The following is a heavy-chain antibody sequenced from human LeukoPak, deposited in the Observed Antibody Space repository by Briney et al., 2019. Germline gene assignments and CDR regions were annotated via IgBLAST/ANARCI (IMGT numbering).Heavy chain of an antibody. D-gene: IGHD6-25*01. Sequence: PSETLSLTCGVSGGSVSSTNWWTWTCQPPGKGLEWIGEVHLDGRTNFNPSLKSRLTMSVDLSENHVSLKLTSVTAADTAVYYCAREGGFYRPLDYSGQGTLVTVSS. V-gene: IGHV4-4*02. CDR1: GGSVSSTNW. CDR3: AREGGFYRPLDY. CDR2: VHLDGRT. J-gene: IGHJ4*02.